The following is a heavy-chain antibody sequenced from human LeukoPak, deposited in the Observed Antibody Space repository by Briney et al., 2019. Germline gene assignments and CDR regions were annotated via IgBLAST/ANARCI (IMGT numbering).Heavy chain of an antibody. CDR2: IYGDGSFT. CDR3: ARGSTGSWYYYYGMDV. Sequence: GGSLRLSCAASGFTFSNFWMHWVRHAPGKGLVWVALIYGDGSFTRYADSVKGRFTISRDNAKNTVYLQMNSLRAEDTAVYYCARGSTGSWYYYYGMDVWGQGTTVTVSS. V-gene: IGHV3-74*01. J-gene: IGHJ6*02. CDR1: GFTFSNFW. D-gene: IGHD6-13*01.